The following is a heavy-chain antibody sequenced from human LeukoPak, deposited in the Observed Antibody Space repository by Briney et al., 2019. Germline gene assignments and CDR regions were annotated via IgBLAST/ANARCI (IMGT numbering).Heavy chain of an antibody. Sequence: GASVKVSCKASGYTFTSYYMHWVRQAPGQGLEWMGIINPSGGSTSYAQKFQGRVTMTRDTSTSTVYMELSSLRSEDTAVYYCARVRKEYSSFPYYFDYWGQGTQVTVSS. D-gene: IGHD6-6*01. CDR3: ARVRKEYSSFPYYFDY. CDR2: INPSGGST. V-gene: IGHV1-46*01. J-gene: IGHJ4*02. CDR1: GYTFTSYY.